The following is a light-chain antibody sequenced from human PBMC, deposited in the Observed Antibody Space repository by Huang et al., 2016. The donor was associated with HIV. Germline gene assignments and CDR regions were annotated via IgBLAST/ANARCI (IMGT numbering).Light chain of an antibody. CDR1: QSISNY. CDR3: QQSFSNIWT. V-gene: IGKV1-39*01. J-gene: IGKJ1*01. Sequence: DIQMTQSPPSLSASVGDRVTITCRASQSISNYLNWYQQKPGTAPKLLIYAASTLQSGVPSRFRGSGSGTDFTLTISNRQPEDFATFYCQQSFSNIWTFGQGTKVEIK. CDR2: AAS.